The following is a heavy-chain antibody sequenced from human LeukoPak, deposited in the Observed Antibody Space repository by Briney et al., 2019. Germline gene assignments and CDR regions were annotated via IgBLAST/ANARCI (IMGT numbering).Heavy chain of an antibody. CDR2: IPASGGST. J-gene: IGHJ4*02. D-gene: IGHD3-22*01. CDR3: ATADTYYDSSGLPRG. Sequence: PGGSLRLSCVASGFTFSSNVMIWVRQAPGKGLEWVSSIPASGGSTYYADSVKGRFTISRDNSKNSLYLQMNSLRAEDTAVYYCATADTYYDSSGLPRGWGQGTLVTVSS. V-gene: IGHV3-23*01. CDR1: GFTFSSNV.